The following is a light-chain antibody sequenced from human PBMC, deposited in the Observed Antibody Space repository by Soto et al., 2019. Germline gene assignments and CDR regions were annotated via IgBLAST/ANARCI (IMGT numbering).Light chain of an antibody. J-gene: IGLJ1*01. CDR3: SSYTSDWGV. CDR1: SSDVGGYDF. V-gene: IGLV2-14*01. CDR2: EVS. Sequence: QSLLTQPASVSVSPGQSITISCTGTSSDVGGYDFVSWYQHHPGKAPKLMIYEVSTRPSGVSDRFSGSKSGNTASLTISGLQAEDEADYYCSSYTSDWGVFGTGTKVTVL.